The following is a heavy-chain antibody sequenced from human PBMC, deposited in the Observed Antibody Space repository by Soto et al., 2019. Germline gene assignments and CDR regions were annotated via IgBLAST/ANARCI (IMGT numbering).Heavy chain of an antibody. D-gene: IGHD3-3*01. CDR1: GGSISSGVYY. Sequence: QVQLQESGPGLVKPSQTLSLTCTVSGGSISSGVYYCSWIRQHPVKGLEWIGYIYYSVSTYYNPCLKSRVTISVDTSKNQFSLKLSSVTAADKAVYYCARGFWSGYSVTTDYGMDVWGQGTTVTVSS. CDR2: IYYSVST. V-gene: IGHV4-31*03. CDR3: ARGFWSGYSVTTDYGMDV. J-gene: IGHJ6*02.